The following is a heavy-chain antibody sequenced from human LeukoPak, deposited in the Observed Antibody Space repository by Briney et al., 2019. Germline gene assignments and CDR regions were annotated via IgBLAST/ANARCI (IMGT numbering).Heavy chain of an antibody. V-gene: IGHV1-69*05. J-gene: IGHJ4*02. CDR3: ARDCSPEYCGGDCSSYYFDY. Sequence: SVKVSCKASGGTFSSYAISWVRQAPGQGLEWMGRIIPIFGTANYAQKFQGKVTITTDESTSTAYMELSSLRSEDTAVYYCARDCSPEYCGGDCSSYYFDYWGQGTLVTVSS. CDR1: GGTFSSYA. CDR2: IIPIFGTA. D-gene: IGHD2-21*02.